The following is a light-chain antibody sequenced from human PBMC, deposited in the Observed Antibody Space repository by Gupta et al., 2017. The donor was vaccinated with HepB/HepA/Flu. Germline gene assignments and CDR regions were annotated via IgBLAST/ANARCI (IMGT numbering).Light chain of an antibody. V-gene: IGLV10-54*04. CDR3: STWDSTLSAVL. J-gene: IGLJ2*01. CDR1: TNNIGNQG. CDR2: RNN. Sequence: QAGLTQPPSVSKGLRQTATLTCTGNTNNIGNQGATWLQQHQGHPPKLLSYRNNNRPSGISERFSASRSGNTASLTITGLLPEDEADYYCSTWDSTLSAVLFCGGTKLTVL.